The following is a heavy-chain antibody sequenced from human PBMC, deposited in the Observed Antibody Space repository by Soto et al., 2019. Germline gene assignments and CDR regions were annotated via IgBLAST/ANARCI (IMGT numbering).Heavy chain of an antibody. CDR1: GYSFTSYW. V-gene: IGHV5-51*01. J-gene: IGHJ6*02. CDR2: IYPGDSDT. Sequence: GESLKISCKGSGYSFTSYWIGWVRQMPGKGLEGMGIIYPGDSDTRYSPSFQGQVTISADKSISTAYLQWSSLKASDTAMYYCARDRHNSAFWSGYSSGRGAYGMDVWGQGTTVTVSS. CDR3: ARDRHNSAFWSGYSSGRGAYGMDV. D-gene: IGHD3-3*01.